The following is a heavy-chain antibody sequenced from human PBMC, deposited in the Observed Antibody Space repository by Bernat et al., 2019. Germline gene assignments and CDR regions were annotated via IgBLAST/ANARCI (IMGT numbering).Heavy chain of an antibody. D-gene: IGHD1-1*01. CDR1: GYTFIKYI. CDR2: INAGSGNT. Sequence: QVQFVQSGAEVKKPGASVKVSCRASGYTFIKYIIHWVRQAPGQRLEWMGWINAGSGNTKYSQNFQGRVTITRDTSASTTYMELNSLRFEDTAVYYCARALFPLSNFSDPWGQGTLVSVSS. J-gene: IGHJ5*02. CDR3: ARALFPLSNFSDP. V-gene: IGHV1-3*01.